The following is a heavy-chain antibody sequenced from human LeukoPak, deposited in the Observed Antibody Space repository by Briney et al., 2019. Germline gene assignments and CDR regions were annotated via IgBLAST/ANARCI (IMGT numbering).Heavy chain of an antibody. Sequence: GGSLRLSCAASGFTFSSYAMHWVRQAPGKGLEWVALISYDGSNKYYADSVKGRFTISRDNSKNTLYLQMNSLRAEDTAVYYCAKDLYSGSYYNFDYWGQGTLVTVSS. CDR3: AKDLYSGSYYNFDY. D-gene: IGHD1-26*01. CDR2: ISYDGSNK. CDR1: GFTFSSYA. V-gene: IGHV3-30*04. J-gene: IGHJ4*02.